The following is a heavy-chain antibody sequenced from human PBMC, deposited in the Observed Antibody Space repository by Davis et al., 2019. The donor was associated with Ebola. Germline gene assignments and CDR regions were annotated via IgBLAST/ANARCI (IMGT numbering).Heavy chain of an antibody. CDR2: IYHSGST. V-gene: IGHV4-4*02. D-gene: IGHD3-16*01. CDR3: ARDPGALGYYFDY. Sequence: SETLSLTCAVSGGSISSNNWWSWVRQPPGKGLEWIGEIYHSGSTNYNPSLKSRVTISVDKSKNQFSLKLSSVTAADTAVYYCARDPGALGYYFDYWGQGTLVTVSS. CDR1: GGSISSNNW. J-gene: IGHJ4*02.